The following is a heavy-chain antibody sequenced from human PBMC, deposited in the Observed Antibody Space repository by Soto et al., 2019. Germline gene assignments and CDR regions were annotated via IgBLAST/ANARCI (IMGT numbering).Heavy chain of an antibody. Sequence: SLRLSCAASGFTFGDYYMSWIRQAPGKGLEWVSSISGSGGSTYYADSVKGRFTISRDNSKNTLYLQMNSLRAEDTAVYYCAKKWGAGSSSSDQNWFDPWGQGTLVTVSS. J-gene: IGHJ5*02. CDR3: AKKWGAGSSSSDQNWFDP. V-gene: IGHV3-23*01. CDR1: GFTFGDYY. CDR2: ISGSGGST. D-gene: IGHD6-6*01.